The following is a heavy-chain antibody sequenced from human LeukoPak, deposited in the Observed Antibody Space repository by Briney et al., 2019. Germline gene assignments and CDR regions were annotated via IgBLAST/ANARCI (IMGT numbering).Heavy chain of an antibody. CDR3: ARPYCSSGSCYGTWYFDL. Sequence: GESLTISCKGSGYSFSTYWIGWVRQVPGKGLEWMGIIYPGDSDTRYSPSFQGQVTISVDKSISTAYLQWSSLKASDTAMYYCARPYCSSGSCYGTWYFDLWGQGTLVTVSS. CDR1: GYSFSTYW. CDR2: IYPGDSDT. D-gene: IGHD2-15*01. V-gene: IGHV5-51*01. J-gene: IGHJ2*01.